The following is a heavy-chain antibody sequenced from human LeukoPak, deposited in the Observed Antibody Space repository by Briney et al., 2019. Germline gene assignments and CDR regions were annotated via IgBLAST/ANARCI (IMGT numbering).Heavy chain of an antibody. Sequence: RPSETLSLTCAVYGGSFSGYYWSWIRQPPGKGLEWIGEINHSGSTNYNPSLKSRVTISVDTSKNQFSLKLSSVTAADTAVYYCARRRRQLLGGYYFDYWGQGTLVTVSS. CDR1: GGSFSGYY. D-gene: IGHD1-26*01. CDR3: ARRRRQLLGGYYFDY. CDR2: INHSGST. V-gene: IGHV4-34*01. J-gene: IGHJ4*02.